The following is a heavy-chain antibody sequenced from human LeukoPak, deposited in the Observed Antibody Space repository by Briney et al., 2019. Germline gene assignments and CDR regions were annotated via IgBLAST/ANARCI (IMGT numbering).Heavy chain of an antibody. V-gene: IGHV4-38-2*02. CDR3: ARVFGRQQLVRLFDY. D-gene: IGHD6-13*01. CDR1: GYSISSGYY. J-gene: IGHJ4*02. Sequence: SATLFLTCTVSGYSISSGYYWGWIRPPPGKGLVWFSSIYHSGSTYYNPSLKSRVTIAVDTSKNQFSLKLSSVTAADTAAYYCARVFGRQQLVRLFDYWGQGTLVTVSS. CDR2: IYHSGST.